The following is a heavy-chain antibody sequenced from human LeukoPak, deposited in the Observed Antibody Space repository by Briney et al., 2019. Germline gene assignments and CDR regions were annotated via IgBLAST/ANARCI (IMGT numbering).Heavy chain of an antibody. D-gene: IGHD2-15*01. J-gene: IGHJ4*02. CDR3: ATSRYSSGSVDDS. CDR1: GFTFDAYA. V-gene: IGHV3-43D*03. Sequence: GGSLRLSCAASGFTFDAYAMHWVRQAPGKGLEWVSLISWDGGSTYYADSVKGRFTISRDHSKNTLYLQMSSLRAEDTGVYYCATSRYSSGSVDDSWGQGTPVTVSS. CDR2: ISWDGGST.